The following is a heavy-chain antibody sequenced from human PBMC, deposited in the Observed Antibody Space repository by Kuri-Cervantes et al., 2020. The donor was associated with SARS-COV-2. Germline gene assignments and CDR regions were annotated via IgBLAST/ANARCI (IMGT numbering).Heavy chain of an antibody. CDR3: AREMGRFWSNYYPTYFDY. V-gene: IGHV1-58*02. J-gene: IGHJ4*02. CDR1: GFTFTSSA. D-gene: IGHD3-3*01. Sequence: SVKVSCKASGFTFTSSAMQWVRQARGQRLEWIGWSGVGSGNTNYAQKFQERVTITRDMSTSTAYMEMSSLRSEDMAVYYCAREMGRFWSNYYPTYFDYWGQGTLVTVSS. CDR2: SGVGSGNT.